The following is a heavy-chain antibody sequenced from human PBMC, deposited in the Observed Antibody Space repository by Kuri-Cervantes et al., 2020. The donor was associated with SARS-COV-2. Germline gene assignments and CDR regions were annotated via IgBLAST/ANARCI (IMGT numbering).Heavy chain of an antibody. CDR3: VVLSSLGMSPHYWYFDL. D-gene: IGHD7-27*01. CDR2: MNPNSGNT. CDR1: GYTFTSYD. V-gene: IGHV1-8*02. Sequence: ASVKVSCKASGYTFTSYDINWVRQATGQGLEWMGWMNPNSGNTGYAQKFQGRVTMTRNTSISTAYMELSSLRSEDTAVYYCVVLSSLGMSPHYWYFDLWGRGTLVTVSS. J-gene: IGHJ2*01.